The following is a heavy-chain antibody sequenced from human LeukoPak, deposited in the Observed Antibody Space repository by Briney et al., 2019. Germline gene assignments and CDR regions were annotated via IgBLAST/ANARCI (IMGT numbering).Heavy chain of an antibody. J-gene: IGHJ4*02. CDR2: INPSGGST. CDR1: GYTFTSYY. V-gene: IGHV1-46*03. D-gene: IGHD3-22*01. Sequence: GVSVKVSCKASGYTFTSYYMHWVRQAPGQGLEWMGTINPSGGSTSYAQKFQGRVTMTRDTSTSTVYMELSSLRSEDTAVYYCAREKHESSGYYPTWNYWGQGTLVTVSS. CDR3: AREKHESSGYYPTWNY.